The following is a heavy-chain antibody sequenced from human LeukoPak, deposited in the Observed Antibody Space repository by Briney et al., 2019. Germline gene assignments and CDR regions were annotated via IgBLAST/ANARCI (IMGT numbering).Heavy chain of an antibody. CDR2: TYYRSKWYN. J-gene: IGHJ6*02. V-gene: IGHV6-1*01. CDR3: ARERYYGSGDGFYYGMDV. CDR1: GDSVSSNNAA. D-gene: IGHD3-10*01. Sequence: SQTLSLTCAISGDSVSSNNAAWNWLRQSPSRGLEWLGRTYYRSKWYNHYAIYVKSRIKMNPDTSKKQFFLQQKSVTPEDTAVYYCARERYYGSGDGFYYGMDVWGQGTTVTVSS.